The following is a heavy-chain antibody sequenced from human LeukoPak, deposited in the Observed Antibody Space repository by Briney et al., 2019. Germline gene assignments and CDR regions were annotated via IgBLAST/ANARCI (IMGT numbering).Heavy chain of an antibody. CDR3: ARDARGYSYGQNFDY. J-gene: IGHJ4*02. CDR2: IDPSGGST. CDR1: GYTFTSYY. V-gene: IGHV1-46*01. Sequence: GASVKVSCKASGYTFTSYYMHWVRQAPGQGLEWMGIIDPSGGSTSYAQKFQGRVTMTRDTSTSTVYMELSSLRSEDTAVYYCARDARGYSYGQNFDYWGQGTLVTVSS. D-gene: IGHD5-18*01.